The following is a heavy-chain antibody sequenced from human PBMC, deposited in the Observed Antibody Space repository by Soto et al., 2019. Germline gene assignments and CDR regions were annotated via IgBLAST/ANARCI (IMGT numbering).Heavy chain of an antibody. J-gene: IGHJ4*02. D-gene: IGHD1-1*01. CDR1: GPTFTSYH. Sequence: QIQLVQSGAEVKKPGASVTISCKSSGPTFTSYHMHWVRQAPGQGLEWMGLINPSGGSTSYAQKFQGRLTLTRDPSTRTVYMDLSRLRSEDTAVYYCARSLEYLGQGTLVSVSS. CDR3: ARSLEY. CDR2: INPSGGST. V-gene: IGHV1-46*01.